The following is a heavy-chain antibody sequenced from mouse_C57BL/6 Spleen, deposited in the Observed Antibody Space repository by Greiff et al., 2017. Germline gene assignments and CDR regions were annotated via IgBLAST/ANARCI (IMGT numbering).Heavy chain of an antibody. D-gene: IGHD2-1*01. CDR1: GYTFTSYW. CDR3: ARDELQAMDY. J-gene: IGHJ4*01. CDR2: IHPNSGST. V-gene: IGHV1-64*01. Sequence: VQLQQSGAELVKPGASVKLSCKASGYTFTSYWMHWVKQRPGQGLEWIGMIHPNSGSTNYNEKFKSKATLTVDKSSSTAYMQLSSLTSEDSAVYYCARDELQAMDYWGQGTSVTVSS.